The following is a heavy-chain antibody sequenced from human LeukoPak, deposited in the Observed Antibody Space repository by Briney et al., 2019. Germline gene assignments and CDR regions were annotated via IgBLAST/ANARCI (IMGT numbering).Heavy chain of an antibody. J-gene: IGHJ3*01. V-gene: IGHV1-18*01. CDR1: GHTLVSYG. CDR3: ARRFCSSVSCYDDDAFDV. CDR2: ISGYNGKI. Sequence: ASVTVSCMASGHTLVSYGISWVRQAPGQGLECMRCISGYNGKINYAQKFQGRVTMTTDTSTSTAHLELRSLTSEDTAVYYCARRFCSSVSCYDDDAFDVWGQGTLVTVSS. D-gene: IGHD2-2*01.